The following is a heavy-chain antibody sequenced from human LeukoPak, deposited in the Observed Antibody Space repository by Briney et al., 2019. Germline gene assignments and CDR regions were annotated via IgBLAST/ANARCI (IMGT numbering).Heavy chain of an antibody. V-gene: IGHV4-34*01. Sequence: PSETLSLTCAVYGGSFSGYYWSWIRQPPGKGLEWIGEINHSGSTNYNPSLKNRVTISVDTSKNQFSLKLSSVTAADTAVYYCALYDPDYYYMDVWGKGTTVTVSS. CDR2: INHSGST. J-gene: IGHJ6*03. CDR1: GGSFSGYY. D-gene: IGHD2-2*02. CDR3: ALYDPDYYYMDV.